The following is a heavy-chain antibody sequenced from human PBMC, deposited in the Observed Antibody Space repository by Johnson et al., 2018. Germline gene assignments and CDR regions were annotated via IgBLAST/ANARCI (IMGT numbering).Heavy chain of an antibody. CDR2: IYPGDSDT. D-gene: IGHD2-15*01. Sequence: VQLVQSGAEVKKPGESLKISCKGSGYSFTSYWIGWVRQMPGKGLEWMGIIYPGDSDTRYSPSFQGPVTISADKSVSTAYLQGSSLKASDSAMYYCARHLGCTGGSCYGNDAFDIWGQGTVVTVSS. V-gene: IGHV5-51*01. J-gene: IGHJ3*02. CDR3: ARHLGCTGGSCYGNDAFDI. CDR1: GYSFTSYW.